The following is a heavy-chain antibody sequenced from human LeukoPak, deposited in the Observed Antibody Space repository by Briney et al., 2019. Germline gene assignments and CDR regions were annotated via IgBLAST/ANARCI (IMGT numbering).Heavy chain of an antibody. Sequence: GGSVTVSCKASGYIFTTYFIHWVRQAPGQGLERMGWINPNNGDTNYVQKLQGRVTVTRDTSISTAYMELTRLRSDDTAVYYCATEGGYDILTGYQDYWGQGTLVTVSS. V-gene: IGHV1-2*02. CDR1: GYIFTTYF. J-gene: IGHJ4*02. D-gene: IGHD3-9*01. CDR2: INPNNGDT. CDR3: ATEGGYDILTGYQDY.